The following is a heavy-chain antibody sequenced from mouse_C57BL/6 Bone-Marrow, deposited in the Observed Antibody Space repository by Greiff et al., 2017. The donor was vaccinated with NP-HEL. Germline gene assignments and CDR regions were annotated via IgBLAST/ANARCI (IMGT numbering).Heavy chain of an antibody. CDR2: IDPSDSYP. CDR1: GYTFTSYW. Sequence: VQLQQPGAELVRPGTSVKLSCKASGYTFTSYWMHWVKQRPGPGLEWVGVIDPSDSYPNYNQKFKGKATLTVDTSPSTAYMQLSSLTSEDSAVYYCALTTVVAPYWGQGTTLTVSS. CDR3: ALTTVVAPY. D-gene: IGHD1-1*01. J-gene: IGHJ2*01. V-gene: IGHV1-59*01.